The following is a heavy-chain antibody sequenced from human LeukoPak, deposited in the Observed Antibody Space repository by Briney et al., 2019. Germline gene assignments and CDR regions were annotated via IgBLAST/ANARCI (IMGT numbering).Heavy chain of an antibody. J-gene: IGHJ4*02. Sequence: PGGSLRLSCAASGFTFSSYSMNWVRQAPGKGLEWVSSISSSSSYIYYADSVKGRFTISRDNAKNSLYLQMNSLRAEDTAVYYCARDRIGDDYIWGSYRPPADYWGQGTLVTVSS. CDR3: ARDRIGDDYIWGSYRPPADY. CDR2: ISSSSSYI. V-gene: IGHV3-21*01. D-gene: IGHD3-16*02. CDR1: GFTFSSYS.